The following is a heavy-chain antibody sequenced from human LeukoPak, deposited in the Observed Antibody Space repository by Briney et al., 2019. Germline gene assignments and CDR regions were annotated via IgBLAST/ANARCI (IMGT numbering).Heavy chain of an antibody. J-gene: IGHJ5*02. Sequence: PGGSLRLSCAASGFAFSNYSMNWVRQAPGKGLEWVSSISSSSSYIYYADSVKGRFTISRDNAKNSLYLQMNSLRAEDTAVYYCARGSYDSSGYYWFDPWGQGTLVTVSS. CDR1: GFAFSNYS. V-gene: IGHV3-21*01. D-gene: IGHD3-22*01. CDR2: ISSSSSYI. CDR3: ARGSYDSSGYYWFDP.